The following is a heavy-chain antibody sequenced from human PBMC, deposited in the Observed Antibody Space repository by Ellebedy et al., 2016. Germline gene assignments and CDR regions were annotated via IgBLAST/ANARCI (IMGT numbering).Heavy chain of an antibody. CDR2: IHSSSSTI. CDR1: GLTVSGYW. Sequence: GESLKISXVASGLTVSGYWMHWVRQAPGKGLEWVSYIHSSSSTIYYADSVKGRFTISRDNSKNTLYLQMNSLRAEDTAVYYCAKDADHNWNAYYFDYWGQGTLVTVSS. J-gene: IGHJ4*02. CDR3: AKDADHNWNAYYFDY. D-gene: IGHD1-20*01. V-gene: IGHV3-48*01.